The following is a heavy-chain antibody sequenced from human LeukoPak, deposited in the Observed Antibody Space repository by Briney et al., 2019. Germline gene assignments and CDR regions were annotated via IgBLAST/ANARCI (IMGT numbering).Heavy chain of an antibody. J-gene: IGHJ4*02. V-gene: IGHV3-48*01. Sequence: GGSLRLSCAASGFTFSSYSMNWVRQAPGQGLEWVSYISSSTIYYADSVKGRFTISRDNAKNSRYLQMNSLRAEDTAVYYCARVSTDSSGWEGDFDYWGQGTLVTVSS. CDR1: GFTFSSYS. CDR2: ISSSTI. CDR3: ARVSTDSSGWEGDFDY. D-gene: IGHD6-19*01.